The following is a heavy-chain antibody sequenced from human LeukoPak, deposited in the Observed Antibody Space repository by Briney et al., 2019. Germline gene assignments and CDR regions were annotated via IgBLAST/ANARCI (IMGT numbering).Heavy chain of an antibody. D-gene: IGHD2-2*01. J-gene: IGHJ4*02. CDR2: IKQDGSEK. CDR1: GFTFSSYW. V-gene: IGHV3-7*01. Sequence: GGSLRLSCAASGFTFSSYWMSWVRQAPGKGLEWVANIKQDGSEKYYVDSVKGRFTISRENARNSLYLQMNSLRAEDTAVYYCARAIVVPAAILYYFDYWGQGTLVTVSS. CDR3: ARAIVVPAAILYYFDY.